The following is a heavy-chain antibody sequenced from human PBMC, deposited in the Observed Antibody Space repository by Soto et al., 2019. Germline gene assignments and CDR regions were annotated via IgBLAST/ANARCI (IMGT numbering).Heavy chain of an antibody. CDR2: VYWDDDK. CDR3: AHCRGGVASF. J-gene: IGHJ4*02. CDR1: GFSLSTRDVG. Sequence: QITLNESGPTLVKPTQPLTLTCTFSGFSLSTRDVGVGWIRQPPGEALEWLGVVYWDDDKTYRPSLKSRLTITKDTSKNQVVLRMTKMDPVDTATYYCAHCRGGVASFWGQGTLVTVSS. D-gene: IGHD2-2*01. V-gene: IGHV2-5*02.